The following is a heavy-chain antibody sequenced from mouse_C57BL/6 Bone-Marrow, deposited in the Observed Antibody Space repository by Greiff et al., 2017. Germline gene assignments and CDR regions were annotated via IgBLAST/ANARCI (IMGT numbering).Heavy chain of an antibody. D-gene: IGHD4-1*01. CDR3: ASKSNWDFDY. Sequence: QVHVKQPGAELVRPGTSVKLSCKASGYTFTSYWMHWVKQRPGQGLEWIGVIDPSDSYTNYNQKFKGKATLTVDTSSSTAYMQLSSLTSEDSAVYYCASKSNWDFDYWGQGTTLTVSS. V-gene: IGHV1-59*01. J-gene: IGHJ2*01. CDR2: IDPSDSYT. CDR1: GYTFTSYW.